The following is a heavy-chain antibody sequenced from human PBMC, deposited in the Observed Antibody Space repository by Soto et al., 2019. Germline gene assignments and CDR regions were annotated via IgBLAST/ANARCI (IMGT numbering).Heavy chain of an antibody. CDR2: IFSNDEK. J-gene: IGHJ4*02. Sequence: QVTLKESGPVLVKPTEALTLTCTVSGFSLSNARMGVSWIRQPPGKALEWLAHIFSNDEKSYSTSLTSRLTISQDTSKSQLVLTMTNMEPVDTTTCYWALADGSGYYYGYWGQGTLVTVSS. V-gene: IGHV2-26*01. D-gene: IGHD3-22*01. CDR1: GFSLSNARMG. CDR3: ALADGSGYYYGY.